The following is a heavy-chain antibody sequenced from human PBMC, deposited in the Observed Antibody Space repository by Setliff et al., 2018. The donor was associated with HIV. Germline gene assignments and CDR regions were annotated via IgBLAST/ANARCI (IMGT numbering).Heavy chain of an antibody. Sequence: PGGSLRLSCAASGFAFSSHAMNWVRQAPGKGLEWVSAISGSGVSTYSADSVKGRFTISRDNAKNSLYLQMNSLRAEDTAVYYCARAKTSGTYYGWSYWGQGTLVTVSS. V-gene: IGHV3-23*01. J-gene: IGHJ4*02. CDR1: GFAFSSHA. CDR3: ARAKTSGTYYGWSY. D-gene: IGHD1-26*01. CDR2: ISGSGVST.